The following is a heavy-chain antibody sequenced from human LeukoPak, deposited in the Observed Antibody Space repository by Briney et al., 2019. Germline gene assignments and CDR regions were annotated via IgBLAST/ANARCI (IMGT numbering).Heavy chain of an antibody. Sequence: GGSLRLSCAVSGLTFSSSWMDWVGQAPGKGLEWVASINPDGNKKYSADFVKGRFTISRDDAENSLYLQMNSLRVEDTAFYYCARDLAYSRLDYWGQGMLVTVSS. V-gene: IGHV3-7*01. CDR2: INPDGNKK. CDR1: GLTFSSSW. D-gene: IGHD5-18*01. J-gene: IGHJ4*02. CDR3: ARDLAYSRLDY.